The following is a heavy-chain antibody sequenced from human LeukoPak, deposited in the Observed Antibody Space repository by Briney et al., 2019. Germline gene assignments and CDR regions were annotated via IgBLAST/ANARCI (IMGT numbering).Heavy chain of an antibody. CDR3: ARDSPGSGSYAFDI. J-gene: IGHJ3*02. Sequence: DPGGSLRLSCAASGFTFSSYSMNWVRQAPGKGLEWVSSISSSSSYIYYADSVKGRFTISRDNAKNSLYLQMNSLRAEDTAVYYCARDSPGSGSYAFDIWGQGTMVTVSS. CDR2: ISSSSSYI. CDR1: GFTFSSYS. V-gene: IGHV3-21*01. D-gene: IGHD3-10*01.